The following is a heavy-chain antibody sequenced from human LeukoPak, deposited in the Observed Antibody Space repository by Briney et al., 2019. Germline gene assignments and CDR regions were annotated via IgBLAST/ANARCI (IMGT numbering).Heavy chain of an antibody. Sequence: PGGSLRLSCAASGFTFSSYAMSWVRQATGKGLEWVSAISGSGGSTYYADSVKGRFTISRDNSKNTLYLQMNSLRAEDTAVYYCARDRGDYYDSSGYFDYWGQGTLVTVSS. CDR3: ARDRGDYYDSSGYFDY. J-gene: IGHJ4*02. CDR2: ISGSGGST. D-gene: IGHD3-22*01. V-gene: IGHV3-23*01. CDR1: GFTFSSYA.